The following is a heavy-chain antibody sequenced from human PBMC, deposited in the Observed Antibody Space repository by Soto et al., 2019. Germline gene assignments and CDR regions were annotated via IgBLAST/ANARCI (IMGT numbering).Heavy chain of an antibody. Sequence: ASVKVSFKASGYTFTGYAMHWVRQAPGQRLEWMGWINAGNGNTKYSQKFQGRVTITRDTSASTAYMELSSLRSEDTAVYYCARRIVVVTALDYWGQGTLVTVSS. V-gene: IGHV1-3*01. CDR1: GYTFTGYA. CDR2: INAGNGNT. J-gene: IGHJ4*02. D-gene: IGHD2-21*02. CDR3: ARRIVVVTALDY.